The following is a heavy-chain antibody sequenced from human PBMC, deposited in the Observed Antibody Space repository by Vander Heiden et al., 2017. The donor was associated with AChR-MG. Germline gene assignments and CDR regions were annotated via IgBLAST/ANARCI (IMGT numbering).Heavy chain of an antibody. V-gene: IGHV1-69*01. J-gene: IGHJ5*02. Sequence: VQLVPSGAERKKPGSSVKVSCMASGGTFVRYAISWVRQAPGQGLEWMVGIIPLFGTPDYAQKVKGRDTITAEETTRTAYKELSSLTSEDTATYYGAGTLVAWVPNGFDPWGQGTLVTVSS. CDR2: IIPLFGTP. CDR3: AGTLVAWVPNGFDP. D-gene: IGHD2-15*01. CDR1: GGTFVRYA.